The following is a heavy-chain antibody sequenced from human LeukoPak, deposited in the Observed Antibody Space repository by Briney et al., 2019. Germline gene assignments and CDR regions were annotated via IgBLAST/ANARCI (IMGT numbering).Heavy chain of an antibody. CDR1: GGSISSSSYY. CDR2: IYYKGST. CDR3: ARGYYDSSGYYLFDY. Sequence: PSETLSLTCTVSGGSISSSSYYWGWIRQPPGKGLEWIGHIYYKGSTNYNPSLKSRVTISVDTSKNQFSLELSSVTAADTAVYYCARGYYDSSGYYLFDYWGQGSLVTVSS. J-gene: IGHJ4*02. V-gene: IGHV4-61*05. D-gene: IGHD3-22*01.